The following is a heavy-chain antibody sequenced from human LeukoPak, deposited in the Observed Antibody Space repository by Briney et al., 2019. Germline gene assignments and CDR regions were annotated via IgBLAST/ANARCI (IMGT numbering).Heavy chain of an antibody. J-gene: IGHJ4*02. CDR1: GGSISNSNYY. Sequence: SETLSLTCTVSGGSISNSNYYWRSIRQPPAKGLEWIWIIYYSGSIYNTPSIKSRVTIPVHTSKTQFSLKLSSVTAADTAVYYCARRSATVTTNFDSWGQGTLVTVSS. CDR3: ARRSATVTTNFDS. V-gene: IGHV4-39*01. CDR2: IYYSGSI. D-gene: IGHD4-17*01.